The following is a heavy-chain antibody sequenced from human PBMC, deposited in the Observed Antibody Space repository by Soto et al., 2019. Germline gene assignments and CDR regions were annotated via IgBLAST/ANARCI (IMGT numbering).Heavy chain of an antibody. D-gene: IGHD2-2*02. CDR3: ARDQRGGGYCSSTSCYTGIYGMDV. Sequence: NPSETLSLTCTVSGGSISSGDYYWRWIRQPPGKGLEWIGYIYYSGSTYYNPSLKSRVTISVDTSKNQFTLKLSSVTAADTAVYYCARDQRGGGYCSSTSCYTGIYGMDVWGQGTTVTVSS. V-gene: IGHV4-30-4*01. CDR2: IYYSGST. J-gene: IGHJ6*02. CDR1: GGSISSGDYY.